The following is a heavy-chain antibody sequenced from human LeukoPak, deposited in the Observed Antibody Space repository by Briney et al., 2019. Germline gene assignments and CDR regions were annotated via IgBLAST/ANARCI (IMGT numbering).Heavy chain of an antibody. CDR3: ARPTSKLGSFDY. CDR1: GGSISSSNYY. J-gene: IGHJ4*02. V-gene: IGHV4-39*01. CDR2: IYHSGST. D-gene: IGHD2/OR15-2a*01. Sequence: PSETLSLTCTASGGSISSSNYYWGWIRQPPGKGLEWIGTIYHSGSTYYNPSLKSRISISVDTSKNQFSLKLRSVTAADTAVYYCARPTSKLGSFDYWGQGTLVTVSS.